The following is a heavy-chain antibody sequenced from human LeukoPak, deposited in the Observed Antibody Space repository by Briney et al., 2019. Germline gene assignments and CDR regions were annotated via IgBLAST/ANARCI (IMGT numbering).Heavy chain of an antibody. J-gene: IGHJ5*02. V-gene: IGHV4-31*03. CDR1: GGSISSDGYY. D-gene: IGHD5-24*01. CDR3: ASRRDEAWFDP. CDR2: ISYSGST. Sequence: SETLSLTCTVSGGSISSDGYYCSWIRQHPGKGLEWIGYISYSGSTYYNPSLQSRVTISVDTSKNQFSLKLSSVTAADTAVYYCASRRDEAWFDPWGQGTLVTVSS.